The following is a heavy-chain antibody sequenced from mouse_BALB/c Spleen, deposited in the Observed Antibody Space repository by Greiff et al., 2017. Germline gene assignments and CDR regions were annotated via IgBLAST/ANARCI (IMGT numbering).Heavy chain of an antibody. CDR2: IYPGSGST. D-gene: IGHD2-14*01. Sequence: LQQPGSELVRPGASVKLSCRASGYTFTSYWMHWVKQRHGQGLEWIGNIYPGSGSTNYDEKFKSKGTLTVDTSSSTAYMHLSSLTSEDSAVYYCTSGVRGAWFAYWGQGTLVTVSA. J-gene: IGHJ3*01. CDR1: GYTFTSYW. CDR3: TSGVRGAWFAY. V-gene: IGHV1S22*01.